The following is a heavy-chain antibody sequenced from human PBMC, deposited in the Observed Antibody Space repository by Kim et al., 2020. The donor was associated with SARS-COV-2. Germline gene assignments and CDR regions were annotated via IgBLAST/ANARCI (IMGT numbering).Heavy chain of an antibody. J-gene: IGHJ4*02. Sequence: NPCLKSRVTISVDTSKNQFSLKLSSVTAADTAVYYCARNSGGVVDFYFDYWGQGTLVTVSS. D-gene: IGHD3-16*01. V-gene: IGHV4-39*01. CDR3: ARNSGGVVDFYFDY.